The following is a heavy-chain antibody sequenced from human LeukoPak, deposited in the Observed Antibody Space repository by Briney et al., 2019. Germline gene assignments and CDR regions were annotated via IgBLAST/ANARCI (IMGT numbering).Heavy chain of an antibody. Sequence: ASVKVSCKASGYTFTSYGISWVRQAPGQGLEWMGWINPNSGGTNYAQKFQGWVTMTRDTSISTAYMELSRLRSDDTAVYYCARAAAAGTSHDAFDIWGQGTMVTVSS. CDR3: ARAAAAGTSHDAFDI. V-gene: IGHV1-2*04. J-gene: IGHJ3*02. CDR2: INPNSGGT. D-gene: IGHD6-13*01. CDR1: GYTFTSYG.